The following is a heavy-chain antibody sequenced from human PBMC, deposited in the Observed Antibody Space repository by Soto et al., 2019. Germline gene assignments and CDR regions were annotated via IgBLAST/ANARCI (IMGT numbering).Heavy chain of an antibody. J-gene: IGHJ4*02. CDR3: ASQVTTDPFDY. Sequence: QVQLQQWGAGLLKPSETLSLTCAVYGGSFSGYYWSWIRQPPGKGLEWIGEINHIASTNYNPSLKSRVTISVDTSKNQFSLKLSSVTAADTAVYYCASQVTTDPFDYWCQGTLVTVSS. V-gene: IGHV4-34*01. CDR2: INHIAST. D-gene: IGHD4-4*01. CDR1: GGSFSGYY.